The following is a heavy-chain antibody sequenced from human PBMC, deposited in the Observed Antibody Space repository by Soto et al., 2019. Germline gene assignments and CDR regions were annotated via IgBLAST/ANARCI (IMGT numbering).Heavy chain of an antibody. D-gene: IGHD3-10*01. CDR3: ARMVRGSKIDYYYYMDV. V-gene: IGHV1-18*01. Sequence: AASVKVSCKASGYTFTSYGISWVRQAPGQGLEWMGWISAYNGNTNYAQKLQGRVTMTTDTSTSTAYMELRSLKSEDTAVYYCARMVRGSKIDYYYYMDVWGKGTTVTVYS. CDR2: ISAYNGNT. J-gene: IGHJ6*03. CDR1: GYTFTSYG.